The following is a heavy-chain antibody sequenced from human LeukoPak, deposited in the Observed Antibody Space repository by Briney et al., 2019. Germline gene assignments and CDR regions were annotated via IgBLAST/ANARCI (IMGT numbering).Heavy chain of an antibody. CDR2: ISSSGSTM. D-gene: IGHD6-19*01. CDR1: GFTFSTYE. CDR3: AREGPVAGSSFGFDV. Sequence: GGSLRLSCAVSGFTFSTYEMNWVRQAPGKGLEWVSYISSSGSTMYYADSVKGRFSISRDNAKNSLYLQMNSLRAEDTAVYYCAREGPVAGSSFGFDVWGQGAMVTVSS. V-gene: IGHV3-48*03. J-gene: IGHJ3*01.